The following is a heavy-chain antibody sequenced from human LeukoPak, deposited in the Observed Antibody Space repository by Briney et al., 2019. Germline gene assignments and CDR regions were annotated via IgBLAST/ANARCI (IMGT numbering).Heavy chain of an antibody. J-gene: IGHJ4*02. CDR3: ARGTRDITIFGVVDY. CDR1: GGSFSGYY. CDR2: INHSGST. V-gene: IGHV4-34*01. Sequence: SETLSLTCAVYGGSFSGYYWGWIRQPPGKGLEWIGEINHSGSTNYNPSLKSRVTISVDTSKNQFSLKLSSVTAADTAVYYCARGTRDITIFGVVDYWGQGTLVTVSS. D-gene: IGHD3-3*01.